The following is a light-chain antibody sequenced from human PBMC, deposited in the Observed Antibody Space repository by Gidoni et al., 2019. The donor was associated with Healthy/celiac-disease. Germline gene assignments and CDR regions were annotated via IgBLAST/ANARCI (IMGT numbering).Light chain of an antibody. CDR1: SSNIGSNT. CDR3: AAWDDSLNGVYV. J-gene: IGLJ1*01. Sequence: QSVLTQPPSASRTPGQRVTISCSGSSSNIGSNTVNWYQQLPGTAPKLLIYSNNQRPSAVPDRFSGSKSGTSASLAISGLQSEDEADYYCAAWDDSLNGVYVFGTGTKVTVL. CDR2: SNN. V-gene: IGLV1-44*01.